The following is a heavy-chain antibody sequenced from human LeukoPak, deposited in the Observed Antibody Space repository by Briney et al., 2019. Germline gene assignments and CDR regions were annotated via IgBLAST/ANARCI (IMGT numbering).Heavy chain of an antibody. Sequence: PGGSLRLSCAASGFTFSSYWIHWVRQAPGKGLLWLSRINSDGSDITYADSVKGRFTISRDNAKNTLYLQLNSLRVEDTALYYCARMADYDSSGFYGYLTYWGQGTLVTVSS. CDR3: ARMADYDSSGFYGYLTY. CDR2: INSDGSDI. V-gene: IGHV3-74*01. CDR1: GFTFSSYW. D-gene: IGHD3-22*01. J-gene: IGHJ1*01.